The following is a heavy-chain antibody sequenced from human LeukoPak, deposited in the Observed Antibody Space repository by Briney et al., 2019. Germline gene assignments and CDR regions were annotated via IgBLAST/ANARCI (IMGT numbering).Heavy chain of an antibody. Sequence: GGSLRLSCAASGFTFSGYAMSWVRQAPGKGLEWVSAISGSGGSTYYADSVKGRFTISRDNSKNTLYLQMNSLRAEDTAVYYCAKELRPLYYDFWSGYPGDFDYWGQGTLVTVSS. V-gene: IGHV3-23*01. CDR2: ISGSGGST. CDR1: GFTFSGYA. CDR3: AKELRPLYYDFWSGYPGDFDY. D-gene: IGHD3-3*01. J-gene: IGHJ4*02.